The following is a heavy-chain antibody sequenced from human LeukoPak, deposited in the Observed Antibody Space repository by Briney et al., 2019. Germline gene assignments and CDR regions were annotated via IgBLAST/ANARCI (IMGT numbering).Heavy chain of an antibody. D-gene: IGHD3-10*01. V-gene: IGHV4-59*08. CDR3: ARSGGKWFGELYYFDY. J-gene: IGHJ4*02. CDR2: IYYSGST. CDR1: GGSISSYY. Sequence: SETLSLTCTVSGGSISSYYWSWIRQPPGKGLEWIGYIYYSGSTNYNPSLKSRVTISVDTSKNQFSLKLSSVTAADTAVYYCARSGGKWFGELYYFDYWGQGTLVTVSS.